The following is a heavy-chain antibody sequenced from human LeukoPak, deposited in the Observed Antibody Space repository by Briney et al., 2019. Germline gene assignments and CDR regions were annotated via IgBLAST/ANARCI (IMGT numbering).Heavy chain of an antibody. CDR2: IYYSGST. D-gene: IGHD3-22*01. J-gene: IGHJ4*02. CDR3: ARVARVYYDSSGYYPN. CDR1: GGSISSSSYY. V-gene: IGHV4-39*07. Sequence: SETLSLTCTVSGGSISSSSYYWGWIRQPPGKGLEWIGSIYYSGSTYYNPSLKSRVTISVDTSKNQFSLKLSSVTAADTAVYYCARVARVYYDSSGYYPNWGQGTLVTVSS.